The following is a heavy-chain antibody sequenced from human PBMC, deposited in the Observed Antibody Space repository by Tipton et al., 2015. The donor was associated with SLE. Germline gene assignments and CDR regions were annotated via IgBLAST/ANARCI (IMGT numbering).Heavy chain of an antibody. D-gene: IGHD3-16*01. Sequence: SLRLSCAASGFTFGSYAMHWVRQGTGKGLAWVSAIGTAGDTYYQGSVKGRFTISRENAKHSLYLQMTNLRAGDTAVYYCARGGSDAFDFWGQGTRVTVSS. V-gene: IGHV3-13*01. CDR3: ARGGSDAFDF. CDR1: GFTFGSYA. J-gene: IGHJ3*01. CDR2: IGTAGDT.